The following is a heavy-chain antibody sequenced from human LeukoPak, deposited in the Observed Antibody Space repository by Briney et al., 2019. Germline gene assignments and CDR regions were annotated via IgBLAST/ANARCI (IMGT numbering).Heavy chain of an antibody. CDR3: ARVPHAETMSGIVFYYYDY. Sequence: PSDPLSLPCSVSGGSISSYYWSWIRQPPGKGLEWIGYIYYSWSNNYNPSLKSRVTISVDTSKKLFSLKLSSATAADTAVDYCARVPHAETMSGIVFYYYDYWGQGALVTVSS. CDR2: IYYSWSN. CDR1: GGSISSYY. J-gene: IGHJ4*02. V-gene: IGHV4-59*07. D-gene: IGHD5/OR15-5a*01.